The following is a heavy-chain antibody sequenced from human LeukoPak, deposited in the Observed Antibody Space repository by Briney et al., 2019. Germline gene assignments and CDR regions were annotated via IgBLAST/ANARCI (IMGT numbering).Heavy chain of an antibody. Sequence: SETLSLTXTVSGGSISSGDYYWSWIRQPPGKGLEWTGYIYYSGSTYYNPSLKSRVTISVDTSKNQFSLKLSSVTAADTAVYYCAGRKDYYEFVYWGQGTLVTVSS. V-gene: IGHV4-30-4*08. CDR2: IYYSGST. J-gene: IGHJ4*02. D-gene: IGHD3-22*01. CDR1: GGSISSGDYY. CDR3: AGRKDYYEFVY.